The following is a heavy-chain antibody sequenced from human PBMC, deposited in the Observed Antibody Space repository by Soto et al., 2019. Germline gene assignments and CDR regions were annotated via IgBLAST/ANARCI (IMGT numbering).Heavy chain of an antibody. Sequence: SETLSLTCNVSGGSISTADYYWSWIRQPPGKGLEWIGYIHYRGSTYYNPSLESRVAISMDTSKNQFSLNLTSVTAADTAVYYCASKYPANYDFWSGYYNGWFDPWGQGTLVTVSS. CDR3: ASKYPANYDFWSGYYNGWFDP. V-gene: IGHV4-30-4*01. CDR1: GGSISTADYY. CDR2: IHYRGST. D-gene: IGHD3-3*01. J-gene: IGHJ5*02.